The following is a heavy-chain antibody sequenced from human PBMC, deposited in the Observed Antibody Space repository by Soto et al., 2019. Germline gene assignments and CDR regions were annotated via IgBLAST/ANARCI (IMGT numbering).Heavy chain of an antibody. D-gene: IGHD2-2*01. CDR1: GFTFSNAW. J-gene: IGHJ6*03. CDR3: TTLRCSTSCYARYYYYMDV. Sequence: GGSLRLSCAASGFTFSNAWINWVRQVPGKGLEWVGRIKSKTDGGTTDYAAPVKGRFTISRDDSKNTLYLQMNSLKTEDTAVYYCTTLRCSTSCYARYYYYMDVWGKGTTVTVSS. V-gene: IGHV3-15*07. CDR2: IKSKTDGGTT.